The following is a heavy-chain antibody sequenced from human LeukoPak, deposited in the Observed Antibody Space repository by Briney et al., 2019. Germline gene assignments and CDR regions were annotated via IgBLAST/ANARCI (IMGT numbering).Heavy chain of an antibody. Sequence: ASVKVSCKASGDTFATYYTHWMRQTPGQGLEWTGWINSNSGATKYVQKFQGRVTMTRDTSISTAYMELSSLRSDDTAVYYCGRVGGRIGAYYAMDVWGQGTTSPSP. CDR2: INSNSGAT. V-gene: IGHV1-2*02. J-gene: IGHJ6*02. CDR3: GRVGGRIGAYYAMDV. D-gene: IGHD3-16*01. CDR1: GDTFATYY.